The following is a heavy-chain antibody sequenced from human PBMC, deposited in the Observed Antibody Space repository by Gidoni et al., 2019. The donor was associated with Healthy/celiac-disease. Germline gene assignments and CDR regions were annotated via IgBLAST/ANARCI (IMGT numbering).Heavy chain of an antibody. CDR1: GGSISSGSYY. CDR3: ARDRVDYDSSGRGIYYFDY. D-gene: IGHD3-22*01. V-gene: IGHV4-61*02. J-gene: IGHJ4*02. CDR2: IYTSGST. Sequence: QVQLQESGPGLVTPSQTLSLTCPVSGGSISSGSYYWSWIRQPDGKGLEWIGRIYTSGSTNYNPSLKSRVTMSVDTSKNQFSLKLSSVTAADTAVYYCARDRVDYDSSGRGIYYFDYWGQGTLVTVSS.